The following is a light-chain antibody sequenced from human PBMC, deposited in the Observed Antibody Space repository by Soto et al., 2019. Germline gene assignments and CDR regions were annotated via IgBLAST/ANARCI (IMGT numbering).Light chain of an antibody. Sequence: EIVLTQSPATLSLSPGERATLSCRASQSVSTHLAWYQQKPGQAPRLLIYDASNRATGIPARFSGSGSATDFTLTISSLEPEDFAVYYCQQRSTWPPYTFGQGTKLEIK. V-gene: IGKV3-11*01. CDR3: QQRSTWPPYT. J-gene: IGKJ2*01. CDR1: QSVSTH. CDR2: DAS.